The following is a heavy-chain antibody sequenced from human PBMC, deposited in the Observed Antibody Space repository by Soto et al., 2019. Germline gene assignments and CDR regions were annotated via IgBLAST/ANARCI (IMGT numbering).Heavy chain of an antibody. D-gene: IGHD6-19*01. V-gene: IGHV3-23*01. CDR2: ISGSGGST. CDR3: ASRNSGWYFDY. J-gene: IGHJ4*02. CDR1: GFTFSNYA. Sequence: EVQLLESGGGLVQPGGSLGLSCAASGFTFSNYAMNWVRQAPGKGLEWVSVISGSGGSTYYADSVKGRFTISRDNSKNTLYLQMNSLRAEDTAVYYCASRNSGWYFDYWGQGTLVTVSS.